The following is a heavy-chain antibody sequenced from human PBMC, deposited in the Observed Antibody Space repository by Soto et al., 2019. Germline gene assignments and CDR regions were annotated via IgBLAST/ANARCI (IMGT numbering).Heavy chain of an antibody. Sequence: GGSLRLSCAASGFTFSSYGMHWVRQAPGKGLEWVAVIWYDGSNKYYADSVKGRFTISRDNSKNTLYLQMNSLRAEDTAVYYCATLHYCSGGSCYFGGGYYYYGMDVWGQGTTVTVSS. CDR2: IWYDGSNK. CDR1: GFTFSSYG. V-gene: IGHV3-33*01. D-gene: IGHD2-15*01. J-gene: IGHJ6*02. CDR3: ATLHYCSGGSCYFGGGYYYYGMDV.